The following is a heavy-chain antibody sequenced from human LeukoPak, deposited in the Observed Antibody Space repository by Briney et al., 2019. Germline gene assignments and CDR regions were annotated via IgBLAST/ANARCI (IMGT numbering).Heavy chain of an antibody. CDR2: IYSSGIT. Sequence: SETLSLTCTVSGGSISGSYWSWIRQPPGKALEWIGYIYSSGITNYNPSLKSRVTMSVDTSKNQFSLNLASATAADTAVYYCARHTAKSYSSSSDWFDPWGQGTLVTVSS. CDR1: GGSISGSY. J-gene: IGHJ5*02. V-gene: IGHV4-4*09. D-gene: IGHD6-6*01. CDR3: ARHTAKSYSSSSDWFDP.